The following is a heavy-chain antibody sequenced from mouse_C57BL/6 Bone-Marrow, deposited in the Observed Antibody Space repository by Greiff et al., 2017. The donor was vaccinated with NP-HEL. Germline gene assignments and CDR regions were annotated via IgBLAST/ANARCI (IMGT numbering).Heavy chain of an antibody. D-gene: IGHD2-3*01. J-gene: IGHJ2*01. Sequence: VQLQQSGAELVKPGASVKLSCKASGYTFTSYWMHWVKQRPGQGLEWIGMIHPNSGSTNYNEKFKSKATLTVDKSSSTAYMQLSSLTSEDSAVYYCARRPSYDPFFDYWGQGTTLTVSS. V-gene: IGHV1-64*01. CDR2: IHPNSGST. CDR3: ARRPSYDPFFDY. CDR1: GYTFTSYW.